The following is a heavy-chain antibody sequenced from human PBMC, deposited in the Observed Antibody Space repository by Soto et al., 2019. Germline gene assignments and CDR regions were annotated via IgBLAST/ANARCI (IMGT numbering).Heavy chain of an antibody. CDR2: MNPNSGNT. D-gene: IGHD6-6*01. CDR3: ARAFRVSGSSSSVY. V-gene: IGHV1-8*01. J-gene: IGHJ4*02. CDR1: GYTFTSYD. Sequence: SSVKVSCKASGYTFTSYDINWVRQATGQGLEWIGWMNPNSGNTGYAQKFQGRVTMTRNTSISTAYMELSSLRSEDTAVYYCARAFRVSGSSSSVYWCQGLLVTVS.